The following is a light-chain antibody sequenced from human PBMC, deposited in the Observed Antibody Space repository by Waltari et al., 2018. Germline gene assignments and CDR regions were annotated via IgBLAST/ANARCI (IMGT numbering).Light chain of an antibody. V-gene: IGLV2-11*01. Sequence: QAALTQPPSASRSLGQSVTLSCPAVPGNFTDFPWYRQDPGTAPRLLIFDVTKRPSGVSDRFSGSKSGNTASLTISGLQAEDEADYYCSSFRIGSTVLFGGGTRLTVL. CDR2: DVT. CDR1: PGNFTD. J-gene: IGLJ2*01. CDR3: SSFRIGSTVL.